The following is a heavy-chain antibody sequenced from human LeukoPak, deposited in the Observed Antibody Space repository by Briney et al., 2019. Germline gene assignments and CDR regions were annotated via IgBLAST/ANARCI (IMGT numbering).Heavy chain of an antibody. Sequence: SETLSLTCTVSGGSISSYYWSWIRQPPGKGLEWIGYIYYSGSTNYNPSLKSRVTISVDTSKSQFSLKLSSVTAADTAVYYCARVAAAGQFDYWGQGTLATVSS. V-gene: IGHV4-59*01. CDR2: IYYSGST. CDR1: GGSISSYY. CDR3: ARVAAAGQFDY. D-gene: IGHD6-13*01. J-gene: IGHJ4*02.